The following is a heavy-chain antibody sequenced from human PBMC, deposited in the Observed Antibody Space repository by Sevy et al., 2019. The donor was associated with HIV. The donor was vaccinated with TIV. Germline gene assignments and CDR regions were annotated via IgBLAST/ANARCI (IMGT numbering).Heavy chain of an antibody. CDR3: ARDVSLGTTDGYYFDF. V-gene: IGHV1-46*01. CDR2: IKPSGETT. Sequence: ASVKVSRKASGYTFTSYYIHWVRQAPGQGLEWMGIIKPSGETTKYAQKFQGRLTLTKDTSTSTVYMELSSLRSEDTAVYFCARDVSLGTTDGYYFDFWGQGTLVTVSS. J-gene: IGHJ4*02. D-gene: IGHD1-1*01. CDR1: GYTFTSYY.